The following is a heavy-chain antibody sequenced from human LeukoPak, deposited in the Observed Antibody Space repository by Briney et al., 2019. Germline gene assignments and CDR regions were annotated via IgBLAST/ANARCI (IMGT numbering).Heavy chain of an antibody. D-gene: IGHD6-13*01. J-gene: IGHJ6*02. V-gene: IGHV4-31*03. CDR3: ARDSGRYSSSWYNYGMDV. CDR2: TYYSGST. CDR1: GGSISSGGYY. Sequence: PSQTLSLTCTVSGGSISSGGYYWSWIRQHPGKGLEWIGYTYYSGSTYYNPSLKSRVTISVDTSKNQFSLKLSSVTAADTAVYYCARDSGRYSSSWYNYGMDVWGQGTTVTVSS.